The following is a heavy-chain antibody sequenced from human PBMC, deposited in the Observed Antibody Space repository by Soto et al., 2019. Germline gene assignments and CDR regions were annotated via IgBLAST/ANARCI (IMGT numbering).Heavy chain of an antibody. CDR3: AREGSYSAYNFAHGIQLWSFDF. CDR2: IFSSGST. V-gene: IGHV4-4*07. Sequence: SETLSLTCTVSGGSINTFYWSWVRQPAGKGLEWIGRIFSSGSTSFNPSLESRVAMSVDTSKNHFSLNLSSVTAADMAVYYCAREGSYSAYNFAHGIQLWSFDFWGHGALVTVSS. CDR1: GGSINTFY. D-gene: IGHD5-12*01. J-gene: IGHJ4*01.